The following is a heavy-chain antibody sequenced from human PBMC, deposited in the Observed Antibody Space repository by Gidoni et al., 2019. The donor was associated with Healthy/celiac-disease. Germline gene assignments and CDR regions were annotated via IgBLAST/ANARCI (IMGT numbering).Heavy chain of an antibody. J-gene: IGHJ3*02. CDR2: ISYDGSNK. CDR1: GFTFSSYG. CDR3: ARNRAVAGTDAFDI. D-gene: IGHD6-19*01. Sequence: QVQLVESGGGVVQPGRSLRLSCAASGFTFSSYGMHWVRQAPGKGLEWVAVISYDGSNKYYADSVKGRFTISRDNSKNTLYLQMNSLRAEDTAVYYCARNRAVAGTDAFDIWGQGTMVTVSS. V-gene: IGHV3-30*03.